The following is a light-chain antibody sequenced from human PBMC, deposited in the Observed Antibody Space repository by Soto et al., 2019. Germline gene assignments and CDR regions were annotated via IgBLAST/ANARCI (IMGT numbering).Light chain of an antibody. V-gene: IGLV1-40*01. Sequence: QAFLTQPPSVSGSPGQRGTISCTGSSSNSGAGYDVHWYQQLPGTAPKLLIYGNSNRPSGVPDRFSGSKSGTSASLAITGLQAEDEADYYCQSYASSLSGYVFGPGTKVPS. CDR3: QSYASSLSGYV. CDR1: SSNSGAGYD. J-gene: IGLJ1*01. CDR2: GNS.